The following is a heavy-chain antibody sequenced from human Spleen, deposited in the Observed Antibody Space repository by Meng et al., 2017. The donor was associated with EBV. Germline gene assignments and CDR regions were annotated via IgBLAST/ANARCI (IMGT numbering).Heavy chain of an antibody. V-gene: IGHV1-2*06. J-gene: IGHJ4*02. CDR2: VNPNHGAT. Sequence: VSRVQSGDGLKKPGAPVKVSCKASDSPFTDYYLHGVRQAPGQGLEWMGRVNPNHGATNYAPRFQDRVTMTTDTSVSTAYMELDRLKSDDSAVYYCARDDRTGRGEPFIYWGQGALVTVSS. CDR1: DSPFTDYY. D-gene: IGHD3/OR15-3a*01. CDR3: ARDDRTGRGEPFIY.